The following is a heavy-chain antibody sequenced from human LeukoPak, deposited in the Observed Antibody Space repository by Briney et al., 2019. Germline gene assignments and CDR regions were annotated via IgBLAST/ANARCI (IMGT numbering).Heavy chain of an antibody. V-gene: IGHV4-39*07. J-gene: IGHJ4*02. D-gene: IGHD2-21*02. CDR1: GGSTRRYS. CDR3: ARHNVGDFYNPSDY. Sequence: SETLSLTCILSGGSTRRYSWVWIPHPPGEGLECIGSFSHTGSTYYNPPLESRVILSLDTSKNQVSLKLSSVTAAGTAVYYCARHNVGDFYNPSDYWGQGTLVTVSS. CDR2: FSHTGST.